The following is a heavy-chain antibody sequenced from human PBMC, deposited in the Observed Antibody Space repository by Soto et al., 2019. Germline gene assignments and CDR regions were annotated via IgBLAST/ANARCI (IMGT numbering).Heavy chain of an antibody. CDR1: GGSFSGYY. V-gene: IGHV4-34*01. J-gene: IGHJ4*02. Sequence: PSETLSLTCAVYGGSFSGYYWSWIRQPPGKGLEWIGEINHSGSTNYNPSLKSRVTISVDTSKNQFSLKLSSVTAADTAVYYCARGPRSRLLHYFDYWGQGTLVTVSS. CDR2: INHSGST. D-gene: IGHD2-15*01. CDR3: ARGPRSRLLHYFDY.